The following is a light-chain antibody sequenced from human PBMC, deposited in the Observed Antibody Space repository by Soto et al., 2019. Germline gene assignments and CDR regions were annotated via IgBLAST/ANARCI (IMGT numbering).Light chain of an antibody. CDR2: GAS. Sequence: EVVITQSPATLSVSPGERATLSCRASQSVSTSLAWYQLKPGQAPRLLIYGASTRAAGIPARFSGSGSGTEFTLTIFSLQSEDFAVYYCQQYNNWLTFGGGTKV. V-gene: IGKV3-15*01. CDR1: QSVSTS. CDR3: QQYNNWLT. J-gene: IGKJ4*01.